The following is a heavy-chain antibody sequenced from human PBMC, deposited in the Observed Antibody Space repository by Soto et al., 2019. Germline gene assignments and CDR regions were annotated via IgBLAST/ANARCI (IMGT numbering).Heavy chain of an antibody. Sequence: QVQLVESGGGVVQPGRSLRLSCAASGFSFSSYGMHWVRQAPGKGLEWVAVIGHDGSYNYYADSVKVRFTISRDNSKNTLYLQMNIIRAEDKAVYYCARVVVEACGTHLDYWGQGTLVTVSS. CDR1: GFSFSSYG. CDR3: ARVVVEACGTHLDY. D-gene: IGHD2-2*01. J-gene: IGHJ4*02. CDR2: IGHDGSYN. V-gene: IGHV3-33*01.